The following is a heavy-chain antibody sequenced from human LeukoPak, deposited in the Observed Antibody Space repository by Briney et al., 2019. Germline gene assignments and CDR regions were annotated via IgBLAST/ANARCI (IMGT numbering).Heavy chain of an antibody. Sequence: GASVKVSCKASGYTFTGYYMHWVRQAPGQGLEWMGWINPTSGDTNYAQKFQGRVTMTRDTSISTAYMELSRLTSDDTAVYYCARAPGQLRPLGPTYYFDYWGQGTLVTVSS. J-gene: IGHJ4*02. CDR3: ARAPGQLRPLGPTYYFDY. CDR1: GYTFTGYY. D-gene: IGHD3-3*01. V-gene: IGHV1-2*02. CDR2: INPTSGDT.